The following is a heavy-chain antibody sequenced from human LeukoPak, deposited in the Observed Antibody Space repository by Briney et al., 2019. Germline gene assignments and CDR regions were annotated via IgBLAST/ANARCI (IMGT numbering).Heavy chain of an antibody. Sequence: GGSLRLSCTASGFTFGDYAMSWVRQAPGKGLEWVGFIRSKAYGGTTEYAASVKGRFTISRDDSKSIAYLQMNSLKTDDTAVYYCTRVPTSPYCGGDCYPGSFDYWGQGTLVTVSS. CDR3: TRVPTSPYCGGDCYPGSFDY. D-gene: IGHD2-21*02. CDR1: GFTFGDYA. CDR2: IRSKAYGGTT. J-gene: IGHJ4*02. V-gene: IGHV3-49*04.